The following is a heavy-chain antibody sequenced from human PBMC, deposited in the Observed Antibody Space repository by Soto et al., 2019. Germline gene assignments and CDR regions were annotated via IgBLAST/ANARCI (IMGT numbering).Heavy chain of an antibody. CDR1: GGTFTNYA. D-gene: IGHD3-22*01. CDR2: INPITGGT. Sequence: ASVKVSCKASGGTFTNYAFSWVRQAPGQGLEWMGWINPITGGTNYAPKFQGRVTMTRDTSITTAYMELSRLRSDDTAVYYCARNYYDSSDRDYLDYWGQGTPVTVSS. J-gene: IGHJ4*02. V-gene: IGHV1-2*02. CDR3: ARNYYDSSDRDYLDY.